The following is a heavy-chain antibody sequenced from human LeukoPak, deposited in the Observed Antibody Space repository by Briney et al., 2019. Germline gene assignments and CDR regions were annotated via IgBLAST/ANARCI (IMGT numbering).Heavy chain of an antibody. V-gene: IGHV4-59*01. J-gene: IGHJ6*03. D-gene: IGHD6-19*01. CDR3: ARGGVAVAGSPAADYYYYMDV. Sequence: PSETLSLTCTVSGVSISPNYWSWIRQPPGKGLEWIGYVYYSGSTNYNPSLKSRFTISVDASKKQFSLRLKSVTAADTAVYYCARGGVAVAGSPAADYYYYMDVWGKGTTVTVSS. CDR2: VYYSGST. CDR1: GVSISPNY.